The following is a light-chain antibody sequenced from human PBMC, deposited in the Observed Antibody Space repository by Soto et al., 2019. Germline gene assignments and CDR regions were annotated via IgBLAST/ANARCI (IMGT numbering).Light chain of an antibody. J-gene: IGKJ4*01. CDR1: QRVSNTY. V-gene: IGKV3-20*01. Sequence: EIALAQSPGTLSLSPGERATLSCRASQRVSNTYLAWYQQKPGRAPRLLIYGVSSRATGIPDRFSGSGSGTDFTLTISRLEPEDFAVYYCQQYSSSPVTFGGGTTVEIK. CDR3: QQYSSSPVT. CDR2: GVS.